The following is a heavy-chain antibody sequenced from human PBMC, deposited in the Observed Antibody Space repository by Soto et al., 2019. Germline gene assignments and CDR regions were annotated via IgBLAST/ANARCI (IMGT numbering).Heavy chain of an antibody. CDR1: GFTISNFD. V-gene: IGHV3-13*01. CDR3: ARFRPAGYYYYGMDV. J-gene: IGHJ6*02. Sequence: PVDLLRLYSTASGFTISNFDMPGVRQATGKGLEWVSAIGTAGDTYYPGSVKGRFTISRENAKNSLYLQMNSLRAEDTAVYYCARFRPAGYYYYGMDVWGQGTTVTVSS. CDR2: IGTAGDT. D-gene: IGHD6-6*01.